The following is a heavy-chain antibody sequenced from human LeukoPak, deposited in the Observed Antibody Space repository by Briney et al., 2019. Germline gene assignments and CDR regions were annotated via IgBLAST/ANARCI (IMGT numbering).Heavy chain of an antibody. CDR1: GGSISSYY. CDR3: ARDLNPTMGFDP. Sequence: SETLSLTCTVSGGSISSYYWSWIRQPAGKGLEWIGRIYTSGSTNYNPSLKSRVTMPVDTSKTQFSLKLSSVTAADTAVYYCARDLNPTMGFDPWGQGTLVTVSS. V-gene: IGHV4-4*07. D-gene: IGHD5-24*01. CDR2: IYTSGST. J-gene: IGHJ5*02.